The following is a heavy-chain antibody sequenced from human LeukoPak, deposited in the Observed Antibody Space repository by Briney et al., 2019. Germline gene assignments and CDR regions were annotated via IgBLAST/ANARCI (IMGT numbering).Heavy chain of an antibody. D-gene: IGHD1-26*01. Sequence: GGSLRLSCAASGSTFSSYAMHWVRQAPGKGLEWVAVISYDGSNKYYADSVKGRFTISRDNSKNTLYLQMNSLRAEDTAVYYCARDVGATDFDYWGQGTLVTVSS. CDR1: GSTFSSYA. CDR3: ARDVGATDFDY. J-gene: IGHJ4*02. V-gene: IGHV3-30*04. CDR2: ISYDGSNK.